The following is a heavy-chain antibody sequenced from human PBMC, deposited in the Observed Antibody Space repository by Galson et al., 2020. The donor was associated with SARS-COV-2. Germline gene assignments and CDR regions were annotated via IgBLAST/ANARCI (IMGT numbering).Heavy chain of an antibody. CDR2: INPSGGST. CDR1: GYTFTSYY. Sequence: ASVKVSCTASGYTFTSYYMHWVRQAPGQGLEWMGIINPSGGSTSYAQKFQGRVTMTRDTSTSTVYMELSSLRSEDTAVYYCARDGCSSTSCYSYYYYMDVWGKGTTVTVSS. D-gene: IGHD2-2*02. V-gene: IGHV1-46*01. J-gene: IGHJ6*03. CDR3: ARDGCSSTSCYSYYYYMDV.